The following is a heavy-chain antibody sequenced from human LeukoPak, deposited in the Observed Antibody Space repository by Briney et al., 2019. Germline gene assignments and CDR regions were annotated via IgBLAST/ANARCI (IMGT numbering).Heavy chain of an antibody. CDR3: ARDTYGDGDH. Sequence: GRSLRLSCAASGFTFSSYGMHWVRQAPGKGLEWVAVIWYDGSNKYYADSVKGRFTIFRDNTESSVYLQMNSLRAEDTAVYCARDTYGDGDHWGQGILVTVSS. CDR2: IWYDGSNK. D-gene: IGHD4-17*01. V-gene: IGHV3-33*01. J-gene: IGHJ4*02. CDR1: GFTFSSYG.